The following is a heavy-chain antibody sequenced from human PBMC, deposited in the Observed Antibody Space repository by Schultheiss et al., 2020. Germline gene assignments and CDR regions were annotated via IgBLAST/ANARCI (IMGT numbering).Heavy chain of an antibody. J-gene: IGHJ4*02. CDR1: GFTFGDYA. Sequence: GGSLRLSCTASGFTFGDYAMSWFRQAPGKGLEWVSAISGSGGSTYYADSVKGRFTISRDNSKNTLYLQMNSLRAEDTAVYYCAKDLVRPEGYFDYWGQGTLVTVSS. V-gene: IGHV3-23*01. CDR3: AKDLVRPEGYFDY. D-gene: IGHD6-13*01. CDR2: ISGSGGST.